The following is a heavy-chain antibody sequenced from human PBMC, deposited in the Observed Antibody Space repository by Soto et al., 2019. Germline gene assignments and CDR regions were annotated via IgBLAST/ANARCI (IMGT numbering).Heavy chain of an antibody. D-gene: IGHD3-10*01. V-gene: IGHV5-51*01. J-gene: IGHJ6*02. Sequence: PGESLKISCKGSGYSFTSYWIGWVRQMPGKGLEWMGIIYPGDSDTRYSPSFQGQVTISADKSISTAYLQWSSLKASDTAMYYCARRAINMVRGAGGMDVWGQGTTVTVSS. CDR2: IYPGDSDT. CDR3: ARRAINMVRGAGGMDV. CDR1: GYSFTSYW.